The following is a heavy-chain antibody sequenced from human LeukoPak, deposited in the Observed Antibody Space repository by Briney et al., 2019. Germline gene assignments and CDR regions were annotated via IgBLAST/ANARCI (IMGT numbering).Heavy chain of an antibody. CDR2: ISGSGDIT. CDR1: GFTFSSYS. J-gene: IGHJ4*02. D-gene: IGHD2-15*01. Sequence: QPGGSLRLSCAASGFTFSSYSMNWVRQAPGKGLEWVSAISGSGDITYYADSVRGRFTISRDNSKNTLYLQMNSLRAEDTAVYYCARVKRDCSGGSCYSYDYWGQGTLVTVSS. CDR3: ARVKRDCSGGSCYSYDY. V-gene: IGHV3-23*01.